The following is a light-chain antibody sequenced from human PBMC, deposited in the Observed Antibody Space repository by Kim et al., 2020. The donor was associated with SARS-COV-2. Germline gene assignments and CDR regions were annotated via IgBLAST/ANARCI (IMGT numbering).Light chain of an antibody. CDR1: QGIDIW. V-gene: IGKV1-5*03. Sequence: DIQMTQFPSTLSASVGDRVTITCRASQGIDIWLAWYQQKPGKDPKLLIYKASTLESGVPSRFSGSGSGTEFTLTISSLQPDDFATYYCEQYKSTSGFSQGTKVDIK. CDR2: KAS. CDR3: EQYKSTSG. J-gene: IGKJ1*01.